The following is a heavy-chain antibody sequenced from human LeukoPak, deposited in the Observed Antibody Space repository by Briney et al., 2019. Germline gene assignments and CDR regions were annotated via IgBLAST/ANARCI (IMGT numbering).Heavy chain of an antibody. D-gene: IGHD7-27*01. Sequence: SETLSLTCTVSGDSISGDYWSWIRQPAGKGLEWVGRIDTSGSTNYNSSLKSRVTMSVDTSKNQFSLKLNSVTAADTAVYYCARNSWGLDSWGQGTLVAVSS. CDR2: IDTSGST. V-gene: IGHV4-4*07. CDR3: ARNSWGLDS. J-gene: IGHJ5*01. CDR1: GDSISGDY.